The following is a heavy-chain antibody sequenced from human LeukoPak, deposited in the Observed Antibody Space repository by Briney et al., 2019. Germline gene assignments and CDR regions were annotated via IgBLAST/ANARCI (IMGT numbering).Heavy chain of an antibody. J-gene: IGHJ4*02. V-gene: IGHV3-30*18. D-gene: IGHD4-11*01. Sequence: GGSLRLSCSASGFTFSSFGMHWVRQAPGMGLEWVAMISYDGNAKYYADSVRGRFAISRDNSKNTLYLQMNSLRAEDTAVYYCAKGSSTVSGTEFDYWGQGTLVTVSS. CDR1: GFTFSSFG. CDR2: ISYDGNAK. CDR3: AKGSSTVSGTEFDY.